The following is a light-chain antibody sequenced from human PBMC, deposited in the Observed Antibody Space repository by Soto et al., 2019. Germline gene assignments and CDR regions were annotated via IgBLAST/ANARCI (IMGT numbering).Light chain of an antibody. CDR2: GAS. Sequence: EIVLTQSPGTLSLSPGERATLSCRASQSISSSYLAWYQQKPGQAPGLLIYGASRRATGIPDRFIGSGSGTDFSLTISRLEPEDFAVYYCQQYDRSPRTFGQGTKVEIK. J-gene: IGKJ1*01. CDR1: QSISSSY. V-gene: IGKV3-20*01. CDR3: QQYDRSPRT.